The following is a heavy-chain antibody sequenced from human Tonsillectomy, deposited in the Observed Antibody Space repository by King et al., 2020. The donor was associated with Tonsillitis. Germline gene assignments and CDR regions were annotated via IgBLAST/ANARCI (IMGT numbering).Heavy chain of an antibody. D-gene: IGHD3-3*01. CDR2: TNPDSGGT. CDR3: GKTPLSTADADFWRGIYPNWFDP. Sequence: QLVQSGAEVKKPGASVKVSCKASGYTFTGYYMHWVRQAPGQGLEWMGWTNPDSGGTNYAQKFQGRVTMTRDTSISTADMELSNLPSDDTAVYFCGKTPLSTADADFWRGIYPNWFDPWGQGTLVTVSS. J-gene: IGHJ5*02. CDR1: GYTFTGYY. V-gene: IGHV1-2*02.